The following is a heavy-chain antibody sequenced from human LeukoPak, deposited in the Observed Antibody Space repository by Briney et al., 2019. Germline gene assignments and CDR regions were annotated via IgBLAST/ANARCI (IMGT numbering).Heavy chain of an antibody. J-gene: IGHJ6*03. D-gene: IGHD3-22*01. CDR1: GGSISSYY. CDR3: ARCQVNSAYYSRYYHYYMDV. CDR2: IYASGST. Sequence: PSETLSLSCSVSGGSISSYYWSWIRQPPGKGLEWIGYIYASGSTSYNPSPESRLTISVDTSKNQFSLKLSSVTAADTAMYYCARCQVNSAYYSRYYHYYMDVWGKGTTVTVSS. V-gene: IGHV4-4*09.